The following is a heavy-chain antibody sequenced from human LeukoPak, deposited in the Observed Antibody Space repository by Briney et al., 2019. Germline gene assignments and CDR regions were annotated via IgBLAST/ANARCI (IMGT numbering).Heavy chain of an antibody. D-gene: IGHD6-13*01. CDR2: ISANTGKT. Sequence: ASVKVSCKASGYTFATYGFCWVRQAPGHGLEWMGLISANTGKTDYARKFQGRVTMTTDTSTSTAYMELRSLRPDDTAVYYCAKVAGDRMDYWGQGTLLTVSS. CDR1: GYTFATYG. J-gene: IGHJ4*02. V-gene: IGHV1-18*01. CDR3: AKVAGDRMDY.